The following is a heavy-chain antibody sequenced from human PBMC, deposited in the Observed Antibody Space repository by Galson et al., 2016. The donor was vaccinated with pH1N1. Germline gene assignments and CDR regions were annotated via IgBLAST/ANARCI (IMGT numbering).Heavy chain of an antibody. CDR3: ARDEGYYRR. CDR1: GYTFTNYG. CDR2: ISAYDGHT. V-gene: IGHV1-18*01. J-gene: IGHJ4*02. D-gene: IGHD3-3*01. Sequence: SVKVSCKASGYTFTNYGISWVRQAPGQGLEWMGWISAYDGHTNYVQKFQGRVTMTTDTSTSTAYMEVRSLRSDDTAVYYCARDEGYYRRWGQGTLVTVSS.